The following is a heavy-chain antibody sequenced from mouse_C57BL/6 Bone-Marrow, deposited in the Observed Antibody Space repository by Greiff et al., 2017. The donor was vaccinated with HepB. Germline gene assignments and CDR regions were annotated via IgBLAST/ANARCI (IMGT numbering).Heavy chain of an antibody. V-gene: IGHV5-15*01. CDR2: ISNLAYSI. Sequence: EVKLVESGGGLVQPGGSLKLSCAASGFTFSDYGMAWVRQAPRKGPEWVAFISNLAYSIYYADTVTGRFTISRENAKNTLYLEMSSLRSEDTAMYYCARTHYSSSSYAMDYWGQGTSVTVSS. CDR3: ARTHYSSSSYAMDY. J-gene: IGHJ4*01. D-gene: IGHD1-1*01. CDR1: GFTFSDYG.